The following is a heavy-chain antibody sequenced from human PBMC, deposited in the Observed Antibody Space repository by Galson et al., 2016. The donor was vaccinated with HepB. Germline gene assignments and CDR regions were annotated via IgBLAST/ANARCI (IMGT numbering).Heavy chain of an antibody. V-gene: IGHV3-30*03. D-gene: IGHD1-7*01. CDR2: TSHDGGNE. J-gene: IGHJ4*02. CDR1: GFTFSSYG. Sequence: SLRLSCAASGFTFSSYGMHWVRQAPGKGLEWVAVTSHDGGNEYYADSVKGRFTISRDNSKNTLYLQMNSVRDEDTAVYYCAREGGTGTTYLGKIFDYWGQGTLVTVSS. CDR3: AREGGTGTTYLGKIFDY.